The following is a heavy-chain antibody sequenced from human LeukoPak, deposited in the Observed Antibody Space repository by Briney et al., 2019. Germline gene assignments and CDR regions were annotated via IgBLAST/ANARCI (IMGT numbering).Heavy chain of an antibody. CDR2: IYYSGST. J-gene: IGHJ4*02. Sequence: SETLSLTCTVSGGSISNYYWSWIRQPPGKGLEWIGYIYYSGSTNYNPSLKSRVTISVDTSKNQFSLKLRSVTAADTAVYYCARQYGDPFDYWGQGTLVTVSS. CDR1: GGSISNYY. CDR3: ARQYGDPFDY. V-gene: IGHV4-59*01. D-gene: IGHD4-17*01.